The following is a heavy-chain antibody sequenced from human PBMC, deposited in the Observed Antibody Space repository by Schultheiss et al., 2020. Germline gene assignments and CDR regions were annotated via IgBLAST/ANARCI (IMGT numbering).Heavy chain of an antibody. CDR1: GGSTSSYY. CDR3: ARDRREDWGSDWYFDL. D-gene: IGHD7-27*01. Sequence: SETLSLTCTVSGGSTSSYYWSWIRQPPGKGLEWIGYIYYSGSTNYNPSLKSRVTISVDTSKNQFSLKLSSVTAADTAVYYCARDRREDWGSDWYFDLWGRGTLVTVSS. CDR2: IYYSGST. J-gene: IGHJ2*01. V-gene: IGHV4-59*01.